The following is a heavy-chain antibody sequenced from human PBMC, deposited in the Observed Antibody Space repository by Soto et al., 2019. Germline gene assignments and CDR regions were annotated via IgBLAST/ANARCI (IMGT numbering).Heavy chain of an antibody. CDR3: ALLSDSSAFYQAFNI. CDR2: IYWNDNE. CDR1: GLSLSTSGVA. Sequence: GPTLVNPRQTLTLTCTFSGLSLSTSGVAVGWIRQPPGQAPEWLALIYWNDNERYSPSLKSRLTITKDTSKNQVLLTMTNMDRVDTATYYCALLSDSSAFYQAFNIWGQGTMVTVSS. V-gene: IGHV2-5*01. J-gene: IGHJ3*02. D-gene: IGHD3-22*01.